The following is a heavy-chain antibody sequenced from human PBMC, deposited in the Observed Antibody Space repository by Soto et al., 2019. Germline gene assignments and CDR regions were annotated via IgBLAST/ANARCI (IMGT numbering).Heavy chain of an antibody. Sequence: GGSLRLSCAASGFTFSSYAMSWVRQAPGKGLEWVSAISGGGGSTYYADSVKGRFTISRDNSKNTLYLQMNSLRAEDTAVYYCAKEGTSRGYGSGSYYYWGQGTLVTVSS. J-gene: IGHJ4*02. V-gene: IGHV3-23*01. CDR2: ISGGGGST. CDR3: AKEGTSRGYGSGSYYY. D-gene: IGHD3-10*01. CDR1: GFTFSSYA.